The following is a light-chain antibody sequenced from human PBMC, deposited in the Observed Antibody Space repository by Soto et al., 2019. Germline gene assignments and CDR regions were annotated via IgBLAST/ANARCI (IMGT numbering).Light chain of an antibody. CDR3: QQYGSSALT. J-gene: IGKJ1*01. V-gene: IGKV3-20*01. Sequence: EIVLTQSPGTLSLSPGERATPSARAIQGVSGSTLAWNQQKPGQAPRPLIYGASSRATGIPDRFSGSGSGTDFTLTISRLEPEDFAVYYCQQYGSSALTFGQGTKVEIK. CDR2: GAS. CDR1: QGVSGST.